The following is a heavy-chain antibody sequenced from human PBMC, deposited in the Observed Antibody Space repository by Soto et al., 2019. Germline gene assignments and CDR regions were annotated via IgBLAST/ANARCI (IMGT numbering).Heavy chain of an antibody. CDR3: ARETAGGAFDV. CDR2: ISYDGSDK. Sequence: PGGSLRLSCAASGFAFSAYSMHWVRQAPGKGLEWVAVISYDGSDKYFADSVKGRVTISRDNFQNTLYLQMNSLRVEDTAVYYCARETAGGAFDVWGQGTMVTVSS. CDR1: GFAFSAYS. J-gene: IGHJ3*01. D-gene: IGHD1-1*01. V-gene: IGHV3-30-3*01.